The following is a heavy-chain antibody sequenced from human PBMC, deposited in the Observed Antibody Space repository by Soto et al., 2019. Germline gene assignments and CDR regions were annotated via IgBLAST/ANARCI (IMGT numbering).Heavy chain of an antibody. Sequence: QVQLVESGGGVVQPGRSLRLSCAASGFTFSSYGMHWVRQAPGKGLEWVAVIWSDGSNKYYADSVKGRFTVSRDNSKNTLYLQMNSLRDEDTAVYYCGRRGGGTNSIDYWGQGTLVTVSS. D-gene: IGHD2-15*01. CDR2: IWSDGSNK. J-gene: IGHJ4*02. V-gene: IGHV3-33*01. CDR1: GFTFSSYG. CDR3: GRRGGGTNSIDY.